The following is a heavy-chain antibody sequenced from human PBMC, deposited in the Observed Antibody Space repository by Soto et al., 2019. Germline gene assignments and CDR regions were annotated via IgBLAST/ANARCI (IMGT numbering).Heavy chain of an antibody. CDR2: IYWDDDK. CDR1: GFSLTTSGVG. Sequence: QITLKESGPTRVKPTQTLALTCTFSGFSLTTSGVGVGWIRKTPGKALEWLAVIYWDDDKRYNPSLKNRLTITTDTSKNQVVLIMADMAPVDTGTYFCAHRGYMYGNWDHGYFDYWGQGTLVTVSS. V-gene: IGHV2-5*02. J-gene: IGHJ4*02. D-gene: IGHD7-27*01. CDR3: AHRGYMYGNWDHGYFDY.